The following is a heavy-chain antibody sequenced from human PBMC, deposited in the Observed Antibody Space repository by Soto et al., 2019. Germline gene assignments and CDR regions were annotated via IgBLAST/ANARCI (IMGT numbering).Heavy chain of an antibody. CDR1: GFTFSSYG. D-gene: IGHD3-10*01. J-gene: IGHJ4*02. CDR3: AKDQLVLWFGELGY. Sequence: GGSLRLSXAASGFTFSSYGMHWVRQAPGKGLEWVAVISYDGSNKYYADSVKGRFTISRDNSKNTLYLQMNSLRAEDTAVYYCAKDQLVLWFGELGYWGQGTLVTVSS. V-gene: IGHV3-30*18. CDR2: ISYDGSNK.